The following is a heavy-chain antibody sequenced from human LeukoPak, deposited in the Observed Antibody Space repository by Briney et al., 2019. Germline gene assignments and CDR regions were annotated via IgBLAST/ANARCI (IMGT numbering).Heavy chain of an antibody. CDR1: GFTFSTYE. CDR2: ISSRGSAI. CDR3: AREGPRGHTYDLTFGY. Sequence: PGGSLRLSCAASGFTFSTYEMNWVRQAPGKGLEWVSYISSRGSAIYYADSVKGRFTISRDNAKNSLYLQMNSLRAEDTAVYYCAREGPRGHTYDLTFGYWGQGTLVTVSS. V-gene: IGHV3-48*03. J-gene: IGHJ4*02. D-gene: IGHD5-18*01.